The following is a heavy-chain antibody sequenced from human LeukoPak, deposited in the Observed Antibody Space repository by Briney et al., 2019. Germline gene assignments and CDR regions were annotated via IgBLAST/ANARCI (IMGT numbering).Heavy chain of an antibody. D-gene: IGHD3-10*01. CDR1: GYTFTDYY. Sequence: ASVKVSCKVSGYTFTDYYMHWVQQAPGKGLEWMGLVDPEDGETIYAEKFQGRVTMTADTSADTAYMELSSLRSEDTAVYYCATDLMITMVRGVILDYWGQGTLVTVSS. CDR3: ATDLMITMVRGVILDY. CDR2: VDPEDGET. J-gene: IGHJ4*02. V-gene: IGHV1-69-2*01.